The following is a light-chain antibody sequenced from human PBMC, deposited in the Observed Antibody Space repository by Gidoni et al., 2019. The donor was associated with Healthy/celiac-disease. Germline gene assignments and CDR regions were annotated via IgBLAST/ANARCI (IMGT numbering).Light chain of an antibody. CDR3: QQYYSYPLYT. V-gene: IGKV1-8*01. Sequence: AIRITQYPSSLSASTGDRVTITCRASQGISSYLAWYQQKPGKAPKLLIYAASTLQSGVPSRFSGSGSGTDFTLTISCLQSEDFATYYCQQYYSYPLYTFGQGTKLEIK. CDR1: QGISSY. CDR2: AAS. J-gene: IGKJ2*01.